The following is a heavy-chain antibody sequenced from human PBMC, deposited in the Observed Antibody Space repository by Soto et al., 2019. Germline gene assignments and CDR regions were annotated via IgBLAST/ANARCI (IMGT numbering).Heavy chain of an antibody. CDR3: AKDKGGSGAFDI. J-gene: IGHJ3*02. D-gene: IGHD2-15*01. V-gene: IGHV3-23*01. CDR1: GFTFSGYA. CDR2: ISGSGGST. Sequence: GGSLRLSCAASGFTFSGYAMSWVRQAPGKGLEWVSAISGSGGSTYYADSVKGRFTISRDNSKNTLYLQMNSLRAEDTAVYYCAKDKGGSGAFDIWGQGTMVTVSS.